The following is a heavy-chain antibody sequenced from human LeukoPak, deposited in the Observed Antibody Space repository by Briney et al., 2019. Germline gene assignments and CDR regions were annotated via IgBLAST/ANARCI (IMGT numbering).Heavy chain of an antibody. CDR1: GFTFSDYY. CDR3: ARDNAAQKYDSSGYYADY. V-gene: IGHV3-11*01. J-gene: IGHJ4*02. CDR2: ISSSGSTI. D-gene: IGHD3-22*01. Sequence: KSGGSLRLSCAASGFTFSDYYMSWIRQAPGKGLEWVSYISSSGSTIYYADSVKGRFTISRDNAKNSLYLQMNSLRAEDTAVYYCARDNAAQKYDSSGYYADYWGQGTLVTVSS.